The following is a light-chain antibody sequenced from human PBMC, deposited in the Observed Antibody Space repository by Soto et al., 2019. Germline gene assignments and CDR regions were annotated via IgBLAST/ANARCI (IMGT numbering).Light chain of an antibody. J-gene: IGKJ5*01. V-gene: IGKV1-9*01. CDR1: QGISSY. CDR2: AAS. Sequence: DIHLTHSPSFLSSSVGDRFTITCRASQGISSYLAWYQQKPGKAPKLLIYAASTLQSGVPSRFSGSGSGTEFTLTISSLQPEDFETYYCQQLNSYPITFGQGTRLEIK. CDR3: QQLNSYPIT.